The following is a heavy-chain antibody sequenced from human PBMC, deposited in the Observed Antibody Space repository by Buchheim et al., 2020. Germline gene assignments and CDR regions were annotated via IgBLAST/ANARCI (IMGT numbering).Heavy chain of an antibody. D-gene: IGHD2-15*01. CDR1: GGSISSYY. J-gene: IGHJ4*02. V-gene: IGHV4-59*01. CDR3: ARAGYCSGGSCHHTVDY. CDR2: IYYSGST. Sequence: QVQLQESGPGLVKPPETLSLTCTVSGGSISSYYWSWIRQPPGKGLEWIGYIYYSGSTNYNPSLKSRVIISVDTSKNQFSLKLSSVTAADTAVYYCARAGYCSGGSCHHTVDYWGQGTL.